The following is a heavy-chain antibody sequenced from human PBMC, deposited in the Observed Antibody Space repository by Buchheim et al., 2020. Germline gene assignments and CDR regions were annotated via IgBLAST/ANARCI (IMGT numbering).Heavy chain of an antibody. V-gene: IGHV4-4*02. CDR1: DGAISSNKW. CDR2: IHASGTT. CDR3: AREVYGASYALDS. J-gene: IGHJ4*02. Sequence: VQLQESGPGLVKPSGTLSLSCEVSDGAISSNKWWGWVRRPPGQGLEWIGEIHASGTTNYNPSLTSRVSISIDKSKNQLSLELRSVTAADTGLYLCAREVYGASYALDSWGQGTL. D-gene: IGHD1-26*01.